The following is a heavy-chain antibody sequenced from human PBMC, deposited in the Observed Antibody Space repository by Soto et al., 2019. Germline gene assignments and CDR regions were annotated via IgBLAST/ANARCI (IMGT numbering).Heavy chain of an antibody. V-gene: IGHV3-73*01. CDR1: GFTFSGIA. CDR3: AESGYDKFVDS. CDR2: IRSKSNYYAT. D-gene: IGHD5-12*01. Sequence: PGGSLRLSCAASGFTFSGIAMHWVLQASGKGLEWVGRIRSKSNYYATTYAASVKGRFTVSRDDSKNTAYLQMNNLKSEDTAVYYCAESGYDKFVDSWGQGILVTVSS. J-gene: IGHJ5*01.